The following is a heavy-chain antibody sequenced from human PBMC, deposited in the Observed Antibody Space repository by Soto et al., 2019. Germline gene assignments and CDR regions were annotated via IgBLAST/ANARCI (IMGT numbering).Heavy chain of an antibody. J-gene: IGHJ6*03. V-gene: IGHV1-69*02. D-gene: IGHD3-3*01. CDR2: IIPILGIA. Sequence: SVKVSCKASGGTFSSYTISWVRQAPGQGLEWMGRIIPILGIANYAQKFQGRVTITADKSTSTAYMELSSLRSEDTAVYYCASATIFGVVPPYMAVWGKGTTVTVSS. CDR3: ASATIFGVVPPYMAV. CDR1: GGTFSSYT.